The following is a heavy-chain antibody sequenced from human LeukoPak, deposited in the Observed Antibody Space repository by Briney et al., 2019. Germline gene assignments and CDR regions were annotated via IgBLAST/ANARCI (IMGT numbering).Heavy chain of an antibody. V-gene: IGHV3-11*01. D-gene: IGHD2-2*01. Sequence: GGSLRLSCAASGFTFSDYFMSWIRQAPGQGLEWVSYTSPSGSRMYYADSVRGRFTISRDNANSSLFLQMNSLTADDTAVYYCARRKVPAANDYWGQGTLVTVSS. CDR1: GFTFSDYF. CDR2: TSPSGSRM. CDR3: ARRKVPAANDY. J-gene: IGHJ4*02.